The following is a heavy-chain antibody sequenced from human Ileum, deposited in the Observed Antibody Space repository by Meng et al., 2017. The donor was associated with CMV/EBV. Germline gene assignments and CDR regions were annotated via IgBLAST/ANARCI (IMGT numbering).Heavy chain of an antibody. J-gene: IGHJ5*02. CDR2: IYPGDSDT. V-gene: IGHV5-51*01. CDR3: AGLLRSFKGRSGWFDP. CDR1: GYSFTSYW. D-gene: IGHD2/OR15-2a*01. Sequence: GESLKISCKGSGYSFTSYWIGWVRQMPGKGLEWMGIIYPGDSDTRYSPSFQGQVTISADKSISTAYLQWSSLKASDTAMYYCAGLLRSFKGRSGWFDPWGQGTLVTVSS.